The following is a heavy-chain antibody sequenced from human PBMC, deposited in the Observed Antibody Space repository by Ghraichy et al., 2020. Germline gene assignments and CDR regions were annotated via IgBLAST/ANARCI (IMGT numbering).Heavy chain of an antibody. CDR3: ARENHHYGSGSYSDY. CDR2: INSDGSIT. V-gene: IGHV3-74*01. D-gene: IGHD3-10*01. Sequence: GGSLRLSCAASGFAFSSYWMHWVCQAPGKGLVWVSRINSDGSITSYADSVKGRITISRDNAKNTLYLQVNSLRAEDTAVYYCARENHHYGSGSYSDYWGQGTLVTVSS. CDR1: GFAFSSYW. J-gene: IGHJ4*02.